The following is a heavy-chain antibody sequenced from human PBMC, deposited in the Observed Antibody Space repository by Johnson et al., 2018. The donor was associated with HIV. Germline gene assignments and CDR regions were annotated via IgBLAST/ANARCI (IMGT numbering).Heavy chain of an antibody. CDR2: INWNGDVT. J-gene: IGHJ3*02. V-gene: IGHV3-NL1*01. CDR3: AREKIRAFDI. CDR1: GFTFSSYG. Sequence: QVQLVESGGGVVQPGRSLRLSCAASGFTFSSYGMHWVRQAPGKGLEWVSGINWNGDVTGYADSVKGRFTISRDNSKNTLYLQMNSMRAEDTAVYYCAREKIRAFDIWGQGTMVTVSS.